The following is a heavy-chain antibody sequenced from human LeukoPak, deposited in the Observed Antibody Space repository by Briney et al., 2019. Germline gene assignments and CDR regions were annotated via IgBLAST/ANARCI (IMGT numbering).Heavy chain of an antibody. CDR2: INHSGST. CDR1: GGSFSGYY. CDR3: ARGGYYYYYGMDV. V-gene: IGHV4-34*01. J-gene: IGHJ6*02. Sequence: KPSETLSLTCAVYGGSFSGYYWSWIRQPPGKGLEWIGEINHSGSTNYNPSLKSRVTISIDTSKNQFSLKLNSVTAADTAVYYCARGGYYYYYGMDVWGQGTTVTVSS.